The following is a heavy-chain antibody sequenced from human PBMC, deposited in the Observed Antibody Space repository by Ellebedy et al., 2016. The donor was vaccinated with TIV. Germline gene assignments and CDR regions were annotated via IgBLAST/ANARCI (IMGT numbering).Heavy chain of an antibody. Sequence: PGGSLRLSCAASGFTFSSYWMHWVRQAPGKGLVWVSRINSDGSSTIYADSVKGRFTISRDNAKNPLYLQMNSLRAEDTAVYYSTASPTYYDFWSGDYGGGRFDYWGQGTLVTVSS. CDR2: INSDGSST. V-gene: IGHV3-74*01. J-gene: IGHJ4*02. CDR1: GFTFSSYW. D-gene: IGHD3-3*01. CDR3: TASPTYYDFWSGDYGGGRFDY.